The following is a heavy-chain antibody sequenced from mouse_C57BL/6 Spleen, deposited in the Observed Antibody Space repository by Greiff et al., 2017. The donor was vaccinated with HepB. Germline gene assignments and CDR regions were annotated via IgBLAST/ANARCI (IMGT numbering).Heavy chain of an antibody. CDR3: ARRGYDGYYIWYFDV. J-gene: IGHJ1*03. D-gene: IGHD2-3*01. CDR1: GFSLTSYG. V-gene: IGHV2-2*01. CDR2: IWSGGST. Sequence: VQLQQSGPGLVQPSQSLSITCTVSGFSLTSYGVHWVRQSPGKGLEWLGVIWSGGSTDYNAAFISRLSISKDNSKSQVFFKMNSLQADDTAIYYCARRGYDGYYIWYFDVWGTGTTVTVSS.